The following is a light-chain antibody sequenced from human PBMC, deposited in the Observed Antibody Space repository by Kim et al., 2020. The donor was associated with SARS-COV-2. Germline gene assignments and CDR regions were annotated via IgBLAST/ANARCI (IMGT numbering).Light chain of an antibody. CDR2: EDN. V-gene: IGLV6-57*01. CDR3: QSYDSSDRV. CDR1: SGRIASNY. J-gene: IGLJ3*02. Sequence: GNTVTISCTRSSGRIASNYVQWYQQRPGSSPTTVIYEDNQRPSGVPDRFSGSIDSSSNSASLTISGLKTEDEADYYCQSYDSSDRVFGGGTQLTVL.